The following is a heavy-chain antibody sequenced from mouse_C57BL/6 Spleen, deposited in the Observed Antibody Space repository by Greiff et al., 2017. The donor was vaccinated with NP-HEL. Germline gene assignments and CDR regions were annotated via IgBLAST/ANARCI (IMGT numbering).Heavy chain of an antibody. V-gene: IGHV5-17*01. J-gene: IGHJ3*01. CDR3: ASVGWFAY. Sequence: DVQLVESGGGLVKPGGSLKLSCAASGFTFSDYGMHWVRQAPEKGLEWVAYISRGSSTIYYVDTVKGRFTLSRDNAKNTLFLQMTSLRSEDTAMYDCASVGWFAYWGQGTLVTVSA. D-gene: IGHD1-3*01. CDR2: ISRGSSTI. CDR1: GFTFSDYG.